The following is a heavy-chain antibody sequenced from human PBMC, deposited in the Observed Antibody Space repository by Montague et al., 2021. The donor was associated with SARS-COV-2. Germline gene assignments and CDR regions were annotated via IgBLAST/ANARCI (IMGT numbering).Heavy chain of an antibody. CDR3: VRHPRTYNGFWSGYSRRLVFQFDS. V-gene: IGHV4-39*01. CDR2: IYHSGST. Sequence: SETLSLTCTVSGGSISSTSYYWGWIRQSPRKGLEWIGSIYHSGSTYYSPSLKSRLSLSVETSKNQFSLKLTSVTAADTAVYFCVRHPRTYNGFWSGYSRRLVFQFDSWGQGTLVTVSS. CDR1: GGSISSTSYY. D-gene: IGHD3-3*01. J-gene: IGHJ4*02.